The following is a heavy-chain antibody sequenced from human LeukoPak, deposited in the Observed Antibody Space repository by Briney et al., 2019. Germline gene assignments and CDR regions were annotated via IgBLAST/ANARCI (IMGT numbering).Heavy chain of an antibody. CDR2: ISYDGSNK. D-gene: IGHD3-3*01. J-gene: IGHJ5*02. CDR3: ARSGRWSGYVSDPDNWFDP. V-gene: IGHV3-30-3*01. CDR1: GFTFSSYA. Sequence: GRSLRLSCAASGFTFSSYAMHWVRQAPGKGLEWVAVISYDGSNKFYADSVKGRFTISRDNSKTTLYLQMNSLRAEDTAVYYCARSGRWSGYVSDPDNWFDPWGQGTLVTVSS.